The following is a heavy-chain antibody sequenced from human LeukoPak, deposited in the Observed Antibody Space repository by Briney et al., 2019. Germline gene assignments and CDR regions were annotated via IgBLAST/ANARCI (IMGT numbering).Heavy chain of an antibody. CDR2: ISYRGVVK. J-gene: IGHJ4*02. CDR1: GYTFSDHG. D-gene: IGHD6-13*01. V-gene: IGHV3-30*18. Sequence: GGSLRLSCTASGYTFSDHGMHWVRQAPGKGLEWVSVISYRGVVKFYADSVKGRFTISRDNSKNTLYLQMNNLADEDTAVYYCSKDAAVLTSCIAPSSHEYWGQGTLVTVSS. CDR3: SKDAAVLTSCIAPSSHEY.